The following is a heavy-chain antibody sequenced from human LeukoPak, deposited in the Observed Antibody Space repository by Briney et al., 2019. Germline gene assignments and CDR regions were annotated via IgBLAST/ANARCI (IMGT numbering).Heavy chain of an antibody. D-gene: IGHD2-15*01. CDR1: GYTFTSYY. J-gene: IGHJ3*02. V-gene: IGHV1-46*01. Sequence: GAPVKVSCKASGYTFTSYYMHWVRQAPGQGLEWMGIINPSGGSTSYAQKFQGRVTMTRDTSTSTVYMELSSLRSEDTAVYYCASLLKGSHDAFDIWGQGTMVTVSS. CDR2: INPSGGST. CDR3: ASLLKGSHDAFDI.